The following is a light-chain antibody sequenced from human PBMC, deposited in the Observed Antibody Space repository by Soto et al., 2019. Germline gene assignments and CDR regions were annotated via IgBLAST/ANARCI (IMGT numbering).Light chain of an antibody. CDR1: QSVSSY. CDR3: QQYNNWPPGT. Sequence: PGERATLSCRASQSVSSYLAWYQQKPGQAPRLLIYGASTRATGIPARFSGSGSGTEFTLTISSLQSEDFAVYYCQQYNNWPPGTFGQGTKLEIK. J-gene: IGKJ2*01. V-gene: IGKV3-15*01. CDR2: GAS.